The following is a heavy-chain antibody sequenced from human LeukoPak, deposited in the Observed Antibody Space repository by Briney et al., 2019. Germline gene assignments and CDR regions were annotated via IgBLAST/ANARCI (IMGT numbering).Heavy chain of an antibody. J-gene: IGHJ5*02. CDR3: ARASRPSNSWFDP. Sequence: SETLSLTCGVSGHSFSSDSFWGWIRQPPGQGLEWIGSIHERGSTFYNPSLKSRVTISIDTSKNQFSLNVNSVAAADTAVYYCARASRPSNSWFDPWGQGTVVTVSS. D-gene: IGHD6-6*01. CDR1: GHSFSSDSF. CDR2: IHERGST. V-gene: IGHV4-38-2*01.